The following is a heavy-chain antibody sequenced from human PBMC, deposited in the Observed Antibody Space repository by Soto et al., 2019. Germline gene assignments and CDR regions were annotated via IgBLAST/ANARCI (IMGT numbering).Heavy chain of an antibody. CDR2: IKSKTDGGTT. CDR3: TTANRYGYTGQNYYCYYMDV. Sequence: GGSLRLSCTASGLTFSNAWMSWVRQAPGRGLEWVGRIKSKTDGGTTDYAAPVKGRFTISRDDSKNTLYLQMNGQKTEDTAVYYCTTANRYGYTGQNYYCYYMDVWGKGTTVTVSS. J-gene: IGHJ6*03. D-gene: IGHD5-18*01. CDR1: GLTFSNAW. V-gene: IGHV3-15*01.